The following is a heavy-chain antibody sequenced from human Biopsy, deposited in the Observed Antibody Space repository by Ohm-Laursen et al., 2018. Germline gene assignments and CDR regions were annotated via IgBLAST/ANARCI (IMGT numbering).Heavy chain of an antibody. V-gene: IGHV4-59*10. J-gene: IGHJ3*02. CDR2: IYSSGST. CDR1: GESFNGYY. CDR3: ARWTPEYDSSRYYLDAFDI. D-gene: IGHD3-22*01. Sequence: SDTLSLTCAVYGESFNGYYWSWIRQTLGKGLEWIGRIYSSGSTNYNPSLKSRVTLSMDTSKRQFSLKLSFVTAADTAVYYCARWTPEYDSSRYYLDAFDIWGQGTKVTVSS.